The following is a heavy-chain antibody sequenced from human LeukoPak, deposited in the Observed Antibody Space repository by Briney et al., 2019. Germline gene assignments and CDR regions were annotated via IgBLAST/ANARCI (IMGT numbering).Heavy chain of an antibody. CDR2: ISSDGSIT. V-gene: IGHV3-48*03. Sequence: GGSLRLSCAASGFSFNVFEMHWVRQAPGKGLERVSDISSDGSITYYADSVRGRFTTSRDNAKNLLYLQMHSLRAEDTAIYYCSLLAVASPHDYWGQGTLVTVSS. J-gene: IGHJ4*02. CDR3: SLLAVASPHDY. D-gene: IGHD6-19*01. CDR1: GFSFNVFE.